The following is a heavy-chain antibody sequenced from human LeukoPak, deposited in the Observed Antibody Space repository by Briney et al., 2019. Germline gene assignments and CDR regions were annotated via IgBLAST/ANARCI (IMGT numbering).Heavy chain of an antibody. CDR3: AADPHDFWSGYYTDYYGMDV. CDR2: ISGSGGST. J-gene: IGHJ6*02. D-gene: IGHD3-3*01. Sequence: GGSLRLSCAASGFTFSSYAMSWVRQAPGKGLEWVSAISGSGGSTYYADSVKGRFTISRDNSKNTLYLQMNSLRAEDTAVYYCAADPHDFWSGYYTDYYGMDVWGQGITVTVSS. V-gene: IGHV3-23*01. CDR1: GFTFSSYA.